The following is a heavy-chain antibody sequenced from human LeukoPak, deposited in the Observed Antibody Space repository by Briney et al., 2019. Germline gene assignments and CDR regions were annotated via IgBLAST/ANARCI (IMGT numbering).Heavy chain of an antibody. J-gene: IGHJ6*02. CDR2: MNPNSGNT. CDR1: GYTFTSYD. Sequence: ASVKVSCKASGYTFTSYDINWVRQATGQGLEWMGWMNPNSGNTGYAQKFQGRVTMTRNTSISTAYMELSSLRSEDTAVYYCARITIFGVEYYYYGMGVWGQGTTVTVSS. CDR3: ARITIFGVEYYYYGMGV. D-gene: IGHD3-3*01. V-gene: IGHV1-8*01.